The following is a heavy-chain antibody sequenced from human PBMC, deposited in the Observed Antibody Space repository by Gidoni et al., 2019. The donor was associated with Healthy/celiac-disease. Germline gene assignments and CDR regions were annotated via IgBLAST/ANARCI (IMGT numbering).Heavy chain of an antibody. CDR3: ARDRIGRNVQLDY. CDR2: IIPIFGTA. Sequence: QVQLVQSGAEVKKPGSSVKVSCNDSGCTFSSYAISWVRQAPGQGLEWMGGIIPIFGTANYAKKFQGRVTITADEPTRTAYMELSSLRSEDTALYYCARDRIGRNVQLDYWGQGTLVTVSS. V-gene: IGHV1-69*01. J-gene: IGHJ4*02. D-gene: IGHD1-1*01. CDR1: GCTFSSYA.